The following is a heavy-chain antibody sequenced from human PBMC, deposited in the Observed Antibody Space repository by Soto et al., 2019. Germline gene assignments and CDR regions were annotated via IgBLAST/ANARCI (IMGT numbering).Heavy chain of an antibody. CDR1: GYTFTGYY. D-gene: IGHD6-13*01. J-gene: IGHJ5*02. CDR2: INPNSGGT. Sequence: ASVKIYCKASGYTFTGYYMHWVRQAPGQGLEWMGWINPNSGGTNYAQKFQGRVTMTRDTSISTAYMELSRLRSDDTAVYYCARDGIEYSSSWTPFDPWGQGTLVTVSS. V-gene: IGHV1-2*02. CDR3: ARDGIEYSSSWTPFDP.